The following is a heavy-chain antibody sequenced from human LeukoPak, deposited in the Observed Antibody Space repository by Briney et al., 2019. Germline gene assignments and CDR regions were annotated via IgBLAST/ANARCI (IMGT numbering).Heavy chain of an antibody. CDR1: GYTLTELS. J-gene: IGHJ4*02. CDR3: ARHFPGIAVAGTLPDY. CDR2: FETEDGET. V-gene: IGHV1-24*01. Sequence: ASLKVSCKVFGYTLTELSMLWVGPASGKALDWMGCFETEDGETTYAPRVQGSVTMTEDTSPDSAYKELSSLRSEDTVMYYCARHFPGIAVAGTLPDYWGQGTLVTVSS. D-gene: IGHD6-19*01.